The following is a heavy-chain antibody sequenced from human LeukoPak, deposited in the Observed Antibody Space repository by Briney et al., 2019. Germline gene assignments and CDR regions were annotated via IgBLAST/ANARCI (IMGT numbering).Heavy chain of an antibody. D-gene: IGHD4-17*01. Sequence: PGGSLRLSCAASGFTFISYGMHSVRQAPGEGREWVGVISDDGRNKKYADSVKGRFTISRDNSKDTLYLQMNSLRDEDTAVYYCAKRPSDYGDYVTYFDYWGQGTLVTVSS. CDR2: ISDDGRNK. CDR1: GFTFISYG. V-gene: IGHV3-30*18. J-gene: IGHJ4*02. CDR3: AKRPSDYGDYVTYFDY.